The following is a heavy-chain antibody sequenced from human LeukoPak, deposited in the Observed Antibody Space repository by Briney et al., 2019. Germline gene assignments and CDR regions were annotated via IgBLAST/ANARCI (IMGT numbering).Heavy chain of an antibody. V-gene: IGHV3-30*02. CDR2: IWYDGSNK. CDR3: AKVHLAPAADFDY. D-gene: IGHD2-2*01. CDR1: GFTFSSYG. J-gene: IGHJ4*02. Sequence: QPGGSLRLSCAASGFTFSSYGMHWVRQAPGKGLEWVAVIWYDGSNKYYADSVKGRFTISRDNSKNTLYLQMNSLRAEDTAVYYCAKVHLAPAADFDYWGQGTLVTVSS.